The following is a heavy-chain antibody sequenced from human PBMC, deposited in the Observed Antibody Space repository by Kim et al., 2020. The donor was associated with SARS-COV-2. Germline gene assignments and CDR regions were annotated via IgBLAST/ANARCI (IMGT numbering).Heavy chain of an antibody. CDR1: GYTFTSYA. CDR3: ARSMNHKDYIVVVPAAMGYYYYGMDV. J-gene: IGHJ6*02. V-gene: IGHV7-4-1*02. Sequence: ASVKVSCKASGYTFTSYAMNWVRQAPGQGLEWMGWINTNTGNPTYAQGFTGRFVFSLDTSVSTAYLQISSLKAEDTAVYYCARSMNHKDYIVVVPAAMGYYYYGMDVWDQGTTVTVSS. CDR2: INTNTGNP. D-gene: IGHD2-2*01.